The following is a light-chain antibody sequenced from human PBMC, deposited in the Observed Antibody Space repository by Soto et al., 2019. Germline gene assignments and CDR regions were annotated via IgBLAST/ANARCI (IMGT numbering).Light chain of an antibody. CDR2: DAS. V-gene: IGKV3-11*01. CDR3: QQRSNLPLT. CDR1: QSVSSY. Sequence: EIGLTQSPATLSLSPGARATLSCRASQSVSSYLAWYQQKPGQAPRLLIYDASSRATGIPSRFSGSGSGTDFTLTISSLEPEDFAVYYCQQRSNLPLTFGGGTKVDI. J-gene: IGKJ4*01.